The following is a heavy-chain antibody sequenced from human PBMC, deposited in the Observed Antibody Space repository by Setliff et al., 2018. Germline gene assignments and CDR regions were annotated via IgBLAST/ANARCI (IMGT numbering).Heavy chain of an antibody. CDR2: INHSGST. CDR3: ARGRIAAALYYFDY. D-gene: IGHD6-13*01. Sequence: TLSLTCAVYGGSFSGYYWSWIRQPPGKGLEWIGEINHSGSTNYNPSLKSRVTISVDTSKNQFPLKLSSVTAADTAVYYCARGRIAAALYYFDYWGQGTLVTVSS. V-gene: IGHV4-34*01. CDR1: GGSFSGYY. J-gene: IGHJ4*02.